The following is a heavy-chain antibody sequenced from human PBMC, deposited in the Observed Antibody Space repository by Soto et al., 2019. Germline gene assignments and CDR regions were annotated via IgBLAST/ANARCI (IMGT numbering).Heavy chain of an antibody. CDR1: GFTVSSNY. D-gene: IGHD6-13*01. CDR2: IYSGGST. J-gene: IGHJ6*03. CDR3: ARDIWTIAAAGRNYHYYYMVV. V-gene: IGHV3-66*01. Sequence: PGGSLRLSCAASGFTVSSNYMSWVRQAPGKGLEWVSVIYSGGSTYYADSVKGRFTISRDNSKNTLYLQMNSLRAEDTAVYYCARDIWTIAAAGRNYHYYYMVVWGQGTSVTVSS.